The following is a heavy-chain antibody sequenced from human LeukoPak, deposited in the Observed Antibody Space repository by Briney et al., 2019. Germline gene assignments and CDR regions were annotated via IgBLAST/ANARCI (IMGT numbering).Heavy chain of an antibody. CDR1: GGSISSYY. CDR2: IYYSGST. J-gene: IGHJ6*03. Sequence: SETLSLTCTVSGGSISSYYWSWIRQPPGKGLEWIGSIYYSGSTNYNPSLKSRVTISVDTSKNQFSLKLSSVTAADTAVYYCARVDYDFWSGYYYYYMDVWGKGTTVTVSS. V-gene: IGHV4-59*01. D-gene: IGHD3-3*01. CDR3: ARVDYDFWSGYYYYYMDV.